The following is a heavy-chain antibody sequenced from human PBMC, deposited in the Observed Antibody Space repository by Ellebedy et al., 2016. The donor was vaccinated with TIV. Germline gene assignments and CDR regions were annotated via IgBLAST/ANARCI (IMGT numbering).Heavy chain of an antibody. CDR2: IYTSGIT. J-gene: IGHJ6*02. CDR3: ARDLHYYYGMDV. V-gene: IGHV4-4*07. CDR1: SGSISSYY. Sequence: MPGGSLRLSCTVSSGSISSYYWSWIRQPAGKGLEWIGRIYTSGITNYNPSLKSRVTMSVDTSKNQFSLKLSSVTAADTAVYYCARDLHYYYGMDVWGQGTLVTVSS.